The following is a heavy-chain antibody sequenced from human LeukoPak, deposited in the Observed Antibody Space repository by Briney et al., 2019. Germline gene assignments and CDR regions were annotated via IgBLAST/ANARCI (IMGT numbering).Heavy chain of an antibody. CDR1: GGSISSGGYS. J-gene: IGHJ4*02. V-gene: IGHV4-30-2*01. CDR3: ARADGSGSYSVDY. D-gene: IGHD3-10*01. Sequence: PSQTLSLTCAVSGGSISSGGYSWGWIRQPPGKGLEWIGYIYHSGSTYYNPSLKSRVTISVDRSKNQFSLKLSSVTAADTAVYYCARADGSGSYSVDYWGQGTLVTVSS. CDR2: IYHSGST.